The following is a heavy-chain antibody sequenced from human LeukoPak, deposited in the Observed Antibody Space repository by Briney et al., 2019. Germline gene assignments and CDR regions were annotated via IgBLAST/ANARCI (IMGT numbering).Heavy chain of an antibody. J-gene: IGHJ4*02. CDR3: ARVRGYSYGIHFDY. CDR2: IYYSGST. D-gene: IGHD5-18*01. V-gene: IGHV4-59*01. CDR1: GGSISSYY. Sequence: SETLSLTCTVSGGSISSYYWSWIRQPPGKGLEWIGYIYYSGSTNYNPSLKSRVTISVDTSKNQFSLKLSPVTAADTAVYYCARVRGYSYGIHFDYWGQGTLVTVSS.